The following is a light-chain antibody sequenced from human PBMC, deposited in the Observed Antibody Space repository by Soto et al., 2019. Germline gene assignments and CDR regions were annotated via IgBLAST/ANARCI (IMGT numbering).Light chain of an antibody. J-gene: IGKJ1*01. Sequence: DIQMTQSPSTLSASVGDRVTITCRASQSISAWMAWYQQKPGKATKLLIYDASTLESGVPSRFSGSRSGTEFTLTISSLQPDDFATYYCQQYNSYSWTFGQGTKVDIK. CDR2: DAS. CDR3: QQYNSYSWT. CDR1: QSISAW. V-gene: IGKV1-5*01.